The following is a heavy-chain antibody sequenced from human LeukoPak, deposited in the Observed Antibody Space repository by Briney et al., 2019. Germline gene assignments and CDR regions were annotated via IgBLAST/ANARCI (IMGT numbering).Heavy chain of an antibody. CDR1: GFTFSTNA. J-gene: IGHJ4*02. CDR2: ISGGGGST. V-gene: IGHV3-23*01. D-gene: IGHD1-1*01. CDR3: AKDGTSGTWDN. Sequence: GGSLRLSCVASGFTFSTNAMSWVRQAPGKGLEWVSAISGGGGSTFYADSVKGRFTISRDNSKSTLYLQLNRLKTEDTALYYCAKDGTSGTWDNWGQGTLVTVSS.